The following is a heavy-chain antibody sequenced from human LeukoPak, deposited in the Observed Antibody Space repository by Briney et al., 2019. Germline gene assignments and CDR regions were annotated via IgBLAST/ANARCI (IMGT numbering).Heavy chain of an antibody. J-gene: IGHJ4*02. Sequence: GGSLRLSCAASGFTFSGFEMNWVRQAPGKGLEWVSSIGSSGTHIYYADSAKGRFTVSRDNAQNSLYLQMNSLRAADTAVYYCARYSVDSSGYPKLDYWGQGTLVIVFS. V-gene: IGHV3-21*01. CDR1: GFTFSGFE. CDR3: ARYSVDSSGYPKLDY. D-gene: IGHD3-22*01. CDR2: IGSSGTHI.